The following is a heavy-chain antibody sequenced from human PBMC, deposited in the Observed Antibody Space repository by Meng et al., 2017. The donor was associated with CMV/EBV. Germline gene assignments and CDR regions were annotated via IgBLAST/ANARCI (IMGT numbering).Heavy chain of an antibody. CDR1: GFTFSSYS. CDR3: ARDQYSSSPHYYYYGMDV. D-gene: IGHD6-6*01. J-gene: IGHJ6*02. V-gene: IGHV3-21*01. CDR2: ISSSSSYI. Sequence: GGSLRLSCAASGFTFSSYSMNWVRQAPGKGLEWVSSISSSSSYIYYADSVKGRFTISRDNAKNSLYLQMNSLRAEDTAVYYCARDQYSSSPHYYYYGMDVWGQGTTVTVSS.